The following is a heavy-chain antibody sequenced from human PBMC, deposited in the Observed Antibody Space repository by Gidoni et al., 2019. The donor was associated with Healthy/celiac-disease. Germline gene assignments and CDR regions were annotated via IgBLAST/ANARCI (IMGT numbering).Heavy chain of an antibody. CDR1: GFSFSSYS. V-gene: IGHV3-21*01. D-gene: IGHD3-22*01. CDR2: ISSSSSYI. CDR3: ARGGAYYYDSSGSRAFDI. J-gene: IGHJ3*02. Sequence: EVQLVESGGGLVKPGGSLRPSCAASGFSFSSYSMNWVRQAPGKGLEWVSSISSSSSYIYYADSVKGRFTISRDNAKNSLYLQMNSLRAEDTAVYYCARGGAYYYDSSGSRAFDIWGQGTMVTVSS.